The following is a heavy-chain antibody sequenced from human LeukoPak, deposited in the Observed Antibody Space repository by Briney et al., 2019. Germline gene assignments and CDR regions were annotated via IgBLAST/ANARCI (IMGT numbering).Heavy chain of an antibody. CDR1: GGSISSYY. J-gene: IGHJ4*02. D-gene: IGHD6-19*01. Sequence: KPSEPLSLTCTVSGGSISSYYWSWIRQHPGKGLEWIGYIYYSGSTYYNPSLKSRVTISVDTSKNQFSLKLSSVTAADTAVYYCARAMSIAVAGTLFDYWGQGTLVTVSS. CDR3: ARAMSIAVAGTLFDY. CDR2: IYYSGST. V-gene: IGHV4-59*06.